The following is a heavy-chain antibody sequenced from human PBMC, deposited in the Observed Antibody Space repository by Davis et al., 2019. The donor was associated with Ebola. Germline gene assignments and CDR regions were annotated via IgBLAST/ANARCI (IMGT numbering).Heavy chain of an antibody. Sequence: GESLNPSCAASGFTFSSYWMSWVRQAPGKELEWVANIKQDGSEKYYVDSVKGRFTISRDNAKNSLYLQMNSLRAEATAVYYCARDLVVVIAKRFYYYYGMDVWGQGTTVTVSS. CDR1: GFTFSSYW. CDR3: ARDLVVVIAKRFYYYYGMDV. D-gene: IGHD2-21*01. V-gene: IGHV3-7*01. CDR2: IKQDGSEK. J-gene: IGHJ6*01.